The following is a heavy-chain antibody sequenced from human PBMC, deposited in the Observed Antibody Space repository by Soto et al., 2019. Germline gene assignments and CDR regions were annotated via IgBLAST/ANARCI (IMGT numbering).Heavy chain of an antibody. V-gene: IGHV1-18*01. CDR3: ARDLNWNDARSLDY. D-gene: IGHD1-1*01. CDR2: ISAYNGNT. Sequence: QVQLVQSGAEVKKPGASVKVSCKASGYTFTSYGISWGRQAPGQGLEWLGGISAYNGNTNYAQKLQGRVTITTDTATSTAYMALRSLRSDDTAVYYCARDLNWNDARSLDYWGQGTLVTVSS. J-gene: IGHJ4*02. CDR1: GYTFTSYG.